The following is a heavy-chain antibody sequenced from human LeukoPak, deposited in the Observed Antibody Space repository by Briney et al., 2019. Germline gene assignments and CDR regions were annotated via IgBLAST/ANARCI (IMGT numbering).Heavy chain of an antibody. V-gene: IGHV3-23*01. Sequence: GGSLRLSCAASEFTFSSYAMQWVRQAPGKGLEWVSGISASGDRIWYADSVKGRFTISRDNAKNSLCLQMNSLRAEDTAVYYCARSPHDYGVPSQFDYWGQGTLVTVSS. CDR3: ARSPHDYGVPSQFDY. J-gene: IGHJ4*02. CDR1: EFTFSSYA. D-gene: IGHD4-17*01. CDR2: ISASGDRI.